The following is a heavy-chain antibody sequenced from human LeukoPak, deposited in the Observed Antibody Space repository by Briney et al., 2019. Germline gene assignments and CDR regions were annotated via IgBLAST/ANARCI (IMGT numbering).Heavy chain of an antibody. CDR3: ARGVRDDYVWGSYRYFDY. CDR2: IYYSGST. J-gene: IGHJ4*02. V-gene: IGHV4-31*03. Sequence: PSETLSLTCTVSGGSISSGGYCWSWLRQHPGKGLEWIGYIYYSGSTYYNPSLKSRVTISVDTSKNQFSLKLSSVTAADTAVYYCARGVRDDYVWGSYRYFDYWGQGTLVTVSS. CDR1: GGSISSGGYC. D-gene: IGHD3-16*02.